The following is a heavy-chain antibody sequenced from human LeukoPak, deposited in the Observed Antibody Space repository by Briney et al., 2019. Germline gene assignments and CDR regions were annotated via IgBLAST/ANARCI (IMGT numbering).Heavy chain of an antibody. CDR2: INHSGST. CDR1: GGSFSGYY. J-gene: IGHJ5*02. V-gene: IGHV4-34*01. CDR3: ARLGTGWYGNWFDP. D-gene: IGHD6-19*01. Sequence: SETLSLTCAVYGGSFSGYYWSWIRQPPGKGLEWIGEINHSGSTNYNPSLKSRVTISVDTSKNQFSLKLSSVTAADTAVYYCARLGTGWYGNWFDPWGQGTLVTVSS.